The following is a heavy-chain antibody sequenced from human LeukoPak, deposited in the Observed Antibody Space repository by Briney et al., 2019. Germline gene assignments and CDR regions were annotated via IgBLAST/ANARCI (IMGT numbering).Heavy chain of an antibody. CDR1: GGSISSSSYY. Sequence: SETLSLTCTVSGGSISSSSYYWGWIRQPPGKGLEWIGSIYYRGNTYYKSSLKSRVSISLDTSKNQVSLKLSSVTAADTAVYYCAREGSRFLLYNWFDPWGQGTLVTVSS. CDR2: IYYRGNT. CDR3: AREGSRFLLYNWFDP. J-gene: IGHJ5*02. D-gene: IGHD3-16*01. V-gene: IGHV4-39*07.